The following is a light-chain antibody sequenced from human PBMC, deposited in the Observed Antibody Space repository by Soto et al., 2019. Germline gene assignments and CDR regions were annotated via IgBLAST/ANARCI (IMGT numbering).Light chain of an antibody. J-gene: IGKJ2*01. Sequence: DVQMTQSPSSLSASVGDRVTITCRASRDISSSLAWYQQKPGKVPKLLIYAASTLHAGVQSRFSGSGSGTLFTITINSLQPEDVATYYCQKYNSAPNTFGRGTRLEIK. CDR2: AAS. CDR1: RDISSS. V-gene: IGKV1-27*01. CDR3: QKYNSAPNT.